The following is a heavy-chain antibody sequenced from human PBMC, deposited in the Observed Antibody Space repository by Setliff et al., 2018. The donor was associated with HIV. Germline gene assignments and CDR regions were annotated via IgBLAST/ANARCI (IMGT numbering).Heavy chain of an antibody. CDR2: IYHTGRT. V-gene: IGHV4-4*02. CDR1: GGSISADKW. D-gene: IGHD3-16*01. J-gene: IGHJ4*02. CDR3: TRAPGGGKDYFAY. Sequence: SETLSLPCAVSGGSISADKWRDWVRQPPGKGLEWIGEIYHTGRTNYDSSLKSRVTMSVDKTKNEFSLKMTSVTAADTAVYYCTRAPGGGKDYFAYWGRGILVTVSS.